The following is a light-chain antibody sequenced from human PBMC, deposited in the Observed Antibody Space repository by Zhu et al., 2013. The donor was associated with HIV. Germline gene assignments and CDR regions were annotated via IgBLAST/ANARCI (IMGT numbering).Light chain of an antibody. J-gene: IGKJ3*01. V-gene: IGKV1-5*03. CDR1: QSISSW. Sequence: DIQMTQSPSTLSASVGDRVTITCRASQSISSWLAWYQQKPGKAPKLLIYKASSLESGVPSRFSGSGSGTDFTLTISSLEPEDFAVLYCQHYRDSVTFGPGTKVDVK. CDR2: KAS. CDR3: QHYRDSVT.